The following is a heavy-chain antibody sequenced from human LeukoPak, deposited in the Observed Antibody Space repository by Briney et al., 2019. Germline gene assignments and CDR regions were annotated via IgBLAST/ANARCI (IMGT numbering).Heavy chain of an antibody. V-gene: IGHV1-2*02. CDR1: GYTFTGYY. CDR3: VRDRPHNWFDP. CDR2: INPNSGGT. Sequence: GASVKVSCKASGYTFTGYYMHWVRQAPGQELEWMGWINPNSGGTNYAQNFRGRVTMTRDTSITTAYMELNRLTSDDTAVYYCVRDRPHNWFDPWGQGTLVTVSS. J-gene: IGHJ5*02.